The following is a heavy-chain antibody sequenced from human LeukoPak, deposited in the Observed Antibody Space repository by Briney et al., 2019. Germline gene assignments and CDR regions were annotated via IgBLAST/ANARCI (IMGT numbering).Heavy chain of an antibody. Sequence: GGSLRLSCAASGFIFSTYWMHWVRQAPGKGLVWVSRINSDGSSTSYADSVKGRFTISRDNAKNSLYLQMNSLRAEDTAVYYCARGGGLLDYWGQGTLVTVSS. J-gene: IGHJ4*02. V-gene: IGHV3-74*01. CDR2: INSDGSST. CDR3: ARGGGLLDY. CDR1: GFIFSTYW. D-gene: IGHD3-16*01.